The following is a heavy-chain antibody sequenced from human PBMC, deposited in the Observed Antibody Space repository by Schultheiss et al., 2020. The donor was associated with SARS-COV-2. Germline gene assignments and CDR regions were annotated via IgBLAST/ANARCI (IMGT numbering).Heavy chain of an antibody. CDR3: ARELGIWSSFDY. V-gene: IGHV3-53*05. CDR2: IYADDRT. CDR1: GLMVSSNY. Sequence: GGSLRLSCAASGLMVSSNYMAWVRQPPGKGLEWVSVIYADDRTYYADSVEGRFTISRDNSKNTLYLQMNSLRAEDTAVYYCARELGIWSSFDYWGQGTLVTVSS. D-gene: IGHD7-27*01. J-gene: IGHJ4*02.